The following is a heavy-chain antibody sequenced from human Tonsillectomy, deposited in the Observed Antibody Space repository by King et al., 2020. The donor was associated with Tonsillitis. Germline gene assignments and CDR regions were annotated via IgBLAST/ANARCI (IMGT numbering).Heavy chain of an antibody. CDR1: GFTFDDYA. D-gene: IGHD3-10*01. Sequence: VQLVESGGGVVQPGGSLRLSCAASGFTFDDYAMHWVRQAPGKGLEWVSLISGDGGSTYYADSVKGRFTISRDNSKNSLYLQMNSLRTEDTAFYYCAKDSVGTSYPYYFDYWGQGTLVTVSS. CDR2: ISGDGGST. V-gene: IGHV3-43*02. CDR3: AKDSVGTSYPYYFDY. J-gene: IGHJ4*02.